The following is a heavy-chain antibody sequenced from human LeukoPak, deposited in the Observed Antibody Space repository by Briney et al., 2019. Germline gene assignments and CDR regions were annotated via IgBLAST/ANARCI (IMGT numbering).Heavy chain of an antibody. CDR3: ARAQYYDFWSGYGSHYYMDV. CDR2: ISSSGSTI. J-gene: IGHJ6*03. V-gene: IGHV3-11*01. Sequence: GGSLRLSCAASGFTFSDYYMSWIRQAPGKGLEWVSYISSSGSTIYYADSMKSRFTISRGNAKNSLYLQMNSLRAEDTAVYYCARAQYYDFWSGYGSHYYMDVWGKGTTVTVSS. D-gene: IGHD3-3*01. CDR1: GFTFSDYY.